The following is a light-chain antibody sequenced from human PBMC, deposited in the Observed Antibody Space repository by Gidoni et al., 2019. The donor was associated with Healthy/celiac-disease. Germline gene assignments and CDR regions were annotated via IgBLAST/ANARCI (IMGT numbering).Light chain of an antibody. J-gene: IGKJ1*01. Sequence: ELVLTQSPATLSLSPGERPTLSCRASQSVSSYLDWSQQKPGQAPRLLIADASNRATGIPARFSGSGSGTDFTLTISSLGPEDFAVYYCQQRSNWPPWTFGQGTKVEIK. CDR2: DAS. V-gene: IGKV3-11*01. CDR3: QQRSNWPPWT. CDR1: QSVSSY.